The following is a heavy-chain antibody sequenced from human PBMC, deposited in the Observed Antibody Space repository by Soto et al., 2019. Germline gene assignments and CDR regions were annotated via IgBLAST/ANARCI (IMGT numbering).Heavy chain of an antibody. CDR1: GFTFSSYA. V-gene: IGHV3-23*01. J-gene: IGHJ4*02. CDR3: AKRAYGDYNGDY. CDR2: ISGSGGST. Sequence: EVQLLESGGGLVQPGGSLRLSCAASGFTFSSYAMSWVRQAPGKGLEWVSAISGSGGSTYYADSVKGRFTISRDNSENTLYLQMNSLRAEDTAVDYCAKRAYGDYNGDYWGQGTLVTVSS. D-gene: IGHD4-17*01.